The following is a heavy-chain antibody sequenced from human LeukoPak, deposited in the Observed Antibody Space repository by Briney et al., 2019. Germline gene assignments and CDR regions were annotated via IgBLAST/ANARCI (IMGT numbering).Heavy chain of an antibody. V-gene: IGHV4-39*01. CDR1: GGSINSGGYY. D-gene: IGHD3-3*01. J-gene: IGHJ4*02. Sequence: SETLSLTCTVSGGSINSGGYYWGWIRQPPGKELEWIGSIYYSGSTYYNPSLKSRVTISVDTSRKQFSLKLSSVTAADTAVYYCARAYDFWSGYYHRGFDYWGQGTLVTVSS. CDR2: IYYSGST. CDR3: ARAYDFWSGYYHRGFDY.